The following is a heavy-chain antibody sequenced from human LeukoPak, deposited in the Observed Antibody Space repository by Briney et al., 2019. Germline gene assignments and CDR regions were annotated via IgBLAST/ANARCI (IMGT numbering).Heavy chain of an antibody. CDR1: GYTFTSYG. Sequence: SVKVSCKTSGYTFTSYGISWVRQAPGKGLEWMGGFDPEDGETIYAQKFQGRVTMTEDTSTDTAYMELSSLRSEDTAVYYCAAAYVLLWFGKGAFDIWGQGTMVTVSS. CDR2: FDPEDGET. J-gene: IGHJ3*02. CDR3: AAAYVLLWFGKGAFDI. V-gene: IGHV1-24*01. D-gene: IGHD3-10*01.